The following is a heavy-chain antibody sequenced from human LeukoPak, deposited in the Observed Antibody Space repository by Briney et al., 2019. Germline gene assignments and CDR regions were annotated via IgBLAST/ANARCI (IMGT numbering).Heavy chain of an antibody. CDR2: IYYSGST. V-gene: IGHV4-59*08. J-gene: IGHJ4*02. CDR3: ARRAAGGSGSYYHDY. CDR1: GGSISSYY. D-gene: IGHD3-10*01. Sequence: SETLSLTCTVSGGSISSYYWSWIRQPPGKGLDWIGYIYYSGSTNYNPSLKSRVTISVDTSKNQFSLKLSSVTAADTAVYYCARRAAGGSGSYYHDYWGQGTLVTVSS.